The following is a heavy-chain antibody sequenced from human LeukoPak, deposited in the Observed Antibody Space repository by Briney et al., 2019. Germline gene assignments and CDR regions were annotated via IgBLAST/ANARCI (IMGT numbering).Heavy chain of an antibody. D-gene: IGHD5-18*01. V-gene: IGHV1-69*06. J-gene: IGHJ5*02. CDR2: IIPIFGTA. CDR3: ARDHDTAMVSSVFRDWFDP. CDR1: GGTFSSYA. Sequence: SVKVSCKASGGTFSSYAISWVRQAPGQGLEWMGGIIPIFGTANYAQKFQGRVTITADKSTSTAYMELSSLRSDDTAVYYCARDHDTAMVSSVFRDWFDPWGQGTLVTVSS.